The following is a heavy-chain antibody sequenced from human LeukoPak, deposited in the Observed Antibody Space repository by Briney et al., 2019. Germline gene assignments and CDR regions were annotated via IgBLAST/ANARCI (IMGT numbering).Heavy chain of an antibody. CDR3: ARDGRVYDYYYGMDV. J-gene: IGHJ6*02. CDR2: IDPSGGST. V-gene: IGHV1-46*01. CDR1: GYSFTSYY. Sequence: ASVKVSCKASGYSFTSYYMHWVRQAPGQGLEWMGIIDPSGGSTSYAQKFQGRVTMTRDTSTSTVYMELSSLRSEDTAVYYCARDGRVYDYYYGMDVWGQGTTVTVSS.